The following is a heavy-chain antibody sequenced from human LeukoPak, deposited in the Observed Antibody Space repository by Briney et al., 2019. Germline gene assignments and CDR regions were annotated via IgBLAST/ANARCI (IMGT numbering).Heavy chain of an antibody. CDR2: IYSGGSI. D-gene: IGHD6-19*01. CDR1: GFTVSSNY. Sequence: PGGSLRLSCAASGFTVSSNYMSWVRQAPGKGLEWVSLIYSGGSIYYADSVKGRFTISRDNSKNTLYLQMNSLRAEDTAVYYCARDPMVIAVAWGQGTLVTVSS. J-gene: IGHJ5*02. V-gene: IGHV3-66*01. CDR3: ARDPMVIAVA.